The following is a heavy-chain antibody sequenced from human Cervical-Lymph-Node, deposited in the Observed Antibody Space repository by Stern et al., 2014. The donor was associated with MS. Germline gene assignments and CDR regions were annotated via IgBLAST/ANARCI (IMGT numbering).Heavy chain of an antibody. CDR1: GFTFRSYG. CDR2: VWYDGSTA. Sequence: QVQLVASGGGVVQPGTSLRLSCAASGFTFRSYGMHWVRQAPGKGLEWVALVWYDGSTAYYRNSVKGRFTISRDNSNNTLFLQMNSLTAEDTAVYYCARGHIPYAYNYLFDYWGQGTLVTVSS. D-gene: IGHD5-24*01. J-gene: IGHJ4*02. V-gene: IGHV3-33*01. CDR3: ARGHIPYAYNYLFDY.